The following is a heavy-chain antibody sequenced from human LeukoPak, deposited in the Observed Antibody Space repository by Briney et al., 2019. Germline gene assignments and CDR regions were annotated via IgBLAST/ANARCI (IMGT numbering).Heavy chain of an antibody. Sequence: GASVKVSCKASGYTFTSYGISWVRQAPGQGLEWMGWISAYNGNTNYAQKLQGRVTMTTDTSTSTAYMELRSLRSDDTAVYYCARDSAGWFGELLPDYWGQGTLVTVSS. D-gene: IGHD3-10*01. V-gene: IGHV1-18*04. CDR2: ISAYNGNT. CDR1: GYTFTSYG. J-gene: IGHJ4*02. CDR3: ARDSAGWFGELLPDY.